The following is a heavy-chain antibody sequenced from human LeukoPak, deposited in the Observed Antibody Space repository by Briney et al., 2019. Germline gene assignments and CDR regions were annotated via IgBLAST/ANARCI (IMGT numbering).Heavy chain of an antibody. CDR1: GFTFSSYA. Sequence: PGGSLRPSCAASGFTFSSYAMSWVRQAPGKGLEWISTISDNSGRTLYAGSVKGRFTLSRDNSKNTLYLQMNSLRADDTAIFYCAKYRRAGDFDLNDAFDIWGQGTMVTVSS. J-gene: IGHJ3*02. V-gene: IGHV3-23*01. CDR3: AKYRRAGDFDLNDAFDI. CDR2: ISDNSGRT. D-gene: IGHD4-17*01.